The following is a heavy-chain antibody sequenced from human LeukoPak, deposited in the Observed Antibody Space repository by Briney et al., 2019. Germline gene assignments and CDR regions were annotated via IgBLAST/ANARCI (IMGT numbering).Heavy chain of an antibody. J-gene: IGHJ6*03. V-gene: IGHV3-48*03. CDR2: IDSSGSTK. Sequence: GGSLRLSCAASGFTFSSSEMTWVRQAPGKGLEWVAYIDSSGSTKYFADSVRGRFSISRDNAKNTLSLQMNSLRAEDTGVYSCARGVSRNSRHFPYTCYMGVWGRGITVTVSS. CDR3: ARGVSRNSRHFPYTCYMGV. CDR1: GFTFSSSE. D-gene: IGHD2/OR15-2a*01.